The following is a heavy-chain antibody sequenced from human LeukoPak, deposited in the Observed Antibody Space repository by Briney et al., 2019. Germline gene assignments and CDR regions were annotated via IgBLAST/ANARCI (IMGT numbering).Heavy chain of an antibody. CDR3: ARAQGTAAGDY. CDR1: GYTVTSYS. J-gene: IGHJ4*02. CDR2: ISVYNGNT. Sequence: ASVKVSCKSSGYTVTSYSIIWLRQAPGQGLEWMGWISVYNGNTNYAQQLQGRVTMTTDTSTSTAYMELRTLRSDDTATYYCARAQGTAAGDYWGEGTLVTVSS. D-gene: IGHD6-13*01. V-gene: IGHV1-18*01.